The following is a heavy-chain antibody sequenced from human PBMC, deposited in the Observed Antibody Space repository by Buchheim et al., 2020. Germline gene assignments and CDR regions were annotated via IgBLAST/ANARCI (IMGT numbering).Heavy chain of an antibody. CDR1: GFTFSRHW. D-gene: IGHD6-19*01. J-gene: IGHJ4*02. CDR2: INTDGSVT. Sequence: EVQLVESGGGLVQPGGSLRLSCAASGFTFSRHWIHWVRQTPGKGLVWVSRINTDGSVTTYADSVKGRFTISRDNAKNTVYLQMNSLRVEDTAVYYCVRDVPVSGLDYWGQGTL. CDR3: VRDVPVSGLDY. V-gene: IGHV3-74*01.